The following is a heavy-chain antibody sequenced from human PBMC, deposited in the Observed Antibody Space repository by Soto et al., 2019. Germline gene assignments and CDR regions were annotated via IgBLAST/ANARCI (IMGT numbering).Heavy chain of an antibody. D-gene: IGHD3-10*01. CDR2: IYSGGYT. J-gene: IGHJ4*02. CDR1: GFTVSNNY. CDR3: ATTRGGGGY. V-gene: IGHV3-53*01. Sequence: EVQLVESGGGLIQPGGSLRLSCAVSGFTVSNNYMSWVRQAPGKGLEGVSVIYSGGYTAYGDSVKGRFTISRDNSKNTKIFKMNTLGTGARAVFYGATTRGGGGYWGQGTLVTVSS.